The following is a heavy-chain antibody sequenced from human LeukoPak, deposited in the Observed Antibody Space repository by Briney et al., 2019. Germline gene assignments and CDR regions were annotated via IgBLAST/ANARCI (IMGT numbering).Heavy chain of an antibody. CDR3: ARVGIAVAALDY. CDR1: GGSFSGYY. Sequence: SETLSLTCAVYGGSFSGYYWSWIRQPPGKGLEWIGEINHSGSTNYNPSLKSRVTISVDTYKNQFSLKLSSVTAADTAVYYCARVGIAVAALDYWGQGTLVTVSS. D-gene: IGHD6-19*01. CDR2: INHSGST. J-gene: IGHJ4*02. V-gene: IGHV4-34*01.